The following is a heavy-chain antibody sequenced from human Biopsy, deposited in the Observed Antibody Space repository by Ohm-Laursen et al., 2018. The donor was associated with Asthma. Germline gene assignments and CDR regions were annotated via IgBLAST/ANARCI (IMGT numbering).Heavy chain of an antibody. Sequence: SLRPSCTASGFTFSNYGMHWVRQAPGKGLDWVAVISFDGSNKNYTDSVKGRFTISRDNSRNTLHLQMNSLRAEDTAVYYCAKDVFPGWELRRGPDYWGQGTLVTVSS. V-gene: IGHV3-30*18. CDR3: AKDVFPGWELRRGPDY. CDR2: ISFDGSNK. J-gene: IGHJ4*02. CDR1: GFTFSNYG. D-gene: IGHD1-26*01.